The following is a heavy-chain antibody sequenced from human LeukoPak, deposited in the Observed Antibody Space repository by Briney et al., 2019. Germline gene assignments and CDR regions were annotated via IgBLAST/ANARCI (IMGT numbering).Heavy chain of an antibody. Sequence: PGGSLRLSCAASGFTFSSFWMHWVRQPPGKGLMWVSGINSDGSTTGYADSVKGRFTISRDNAKSTVHLQMNSLRAEDTAVYYCARGGYGAHMGWGQGTLVTVSS. CDR3: ARGGYGAHMG. CDR1: GFTFSSFW. V-gene: IGHV3-74*01. CDR2: INSDGSTT. J-gene: IGHJ4*02. D-gene: IGHD3-16*01.